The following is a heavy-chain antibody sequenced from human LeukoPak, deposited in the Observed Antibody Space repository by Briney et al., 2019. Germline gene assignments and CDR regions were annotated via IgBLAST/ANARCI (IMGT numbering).Heavy chain of an antibody. Sequence: ASVKVSCKASGYTFTSYGISWVRQAPGQGLEWMGWISAYNGNTNYAQKLQGRVTMTTDTSTSTAYMELRSLRSDDTAVYYCARALHCSGGSCYFTADYYYYYMDVWGKGTTVTASS. CDR2: ISAYNGNT. V-gene: IGHV1-18*01. CDR1: GYTFTSYG. J-gene: IGHJ6*03. CDR3: ARALHCSGGSCYFTADYYYYYMDV. D-gene: IGHD2-15*01.